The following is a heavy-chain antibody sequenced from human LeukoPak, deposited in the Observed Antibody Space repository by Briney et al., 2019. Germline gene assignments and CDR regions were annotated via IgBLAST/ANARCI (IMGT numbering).Heavy chain of an antibody. CDR1: GGSMSRYY. J-gene: IGHJ6*03. CDR2: IYTRGYT. CDR3: ARSSSAMGYYSYMDV. V-gene: IGHV4-4*07. D-gene: IGHD5-18*01. Sequence: PSETLSLTCTVSGGSMSRYYWSWIRQPAGKGLEWIGRIYTRGYTNYNPSLQSRATLSVDASENQFSLNLRLVTAADTAIYYCARSSSAMGYYSYMDVWGKGTTVTISS.